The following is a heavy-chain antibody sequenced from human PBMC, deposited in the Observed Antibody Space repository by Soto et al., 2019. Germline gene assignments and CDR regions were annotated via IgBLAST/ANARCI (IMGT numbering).Heavy chain of an antibody. J-gene: IGHJ6*02. D-gene: IGHD5-18*01. CDR1: GYTFSSYG. Sequence: VQLVQSGAEVKKPGASVKVSCKASGYTFSSYGITWVRQAPGQRLEWMGWISVYNGNTNYTQKLQGRVTMTTDTSTKTAYMELRSLRSDDTAVYYCAREKLLHLWQPYGLDVWGQGTTVTVSS. CDR2: ISVYNGNT. CDR3: AREKLLHLWQPYGLDV. V-gene: IGHV1-18*01.